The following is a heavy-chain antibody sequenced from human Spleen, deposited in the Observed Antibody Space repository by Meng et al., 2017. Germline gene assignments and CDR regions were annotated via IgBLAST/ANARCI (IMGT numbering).Heavy chain of an antibody. CDR1: GFTFSSYA. CDR3: AREEELAY. V-gene: IGHV3-23*01. CDR2: ISGSGDST. Sequence: GESLKISCAASGFTFSSYAMSWVRQAPGKGLEWVSAISGSGDSTYYADSVKGRFTISRDNSKNTLFLQMNSLRAEDTAVYYCAREEELAYWGQGTLVTVSS. D-gene: IGHD6-6*01. J-gene: IGHJ4*02.